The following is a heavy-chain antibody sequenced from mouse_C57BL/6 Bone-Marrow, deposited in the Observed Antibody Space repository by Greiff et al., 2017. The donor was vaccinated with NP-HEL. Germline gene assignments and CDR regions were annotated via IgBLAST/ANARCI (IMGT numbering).Heavy chain of an antibody. J-gene: IGHJ3*01. CDR2: IHPNSGST. V-gene: IGHV1-64*01. CDR3: ARVKRDFAY. CDR1: GYTFNSYW. Sequence: QVHVKQPGAELVKPGASVKLSCKASGYTFNSYWMHWVKQRPGQGLEWIGMIHPNSGSTNYNEKFKSKATLTVDKSSSTAYMKLSSLTSEDTAVYYCARVKRDFAYWGQGTLVTVSA.